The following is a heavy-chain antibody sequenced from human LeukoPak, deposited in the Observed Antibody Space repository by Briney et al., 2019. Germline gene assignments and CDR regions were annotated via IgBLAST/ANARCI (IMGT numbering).Heavy chain of an antibody. V-gene: IGHV1-24*01. D-gene: IGHD6-6*01. CDR2: FDPEDGET. Sequence: ASVKVSCKVSGYTLTELSMHWVRQAPGKGLEWMGGFDPEDGETIYAQKFQGRVTMTEDTSTDTAYMELSSLGSEDTAVYYCATIEYSRGWFGPWGQGTLVTVSS. J-gene: IGHJ5*02. CDR3: ATIEYSRGWFGP. CDR1: GYTLTELS.